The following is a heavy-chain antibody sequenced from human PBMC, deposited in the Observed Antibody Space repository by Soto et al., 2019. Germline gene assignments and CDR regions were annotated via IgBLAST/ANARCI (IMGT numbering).Heavy chain of an antibody. V-gene: IGHV3-15*07. J-gene: IGHJ3*02. CDR2: IKSKTDGGTT. CDR1: GFTFSNAW. CDR3: TTETYSGSYYGDAFDI. Sequence: EVQLVESGGGLVKPGGSLRLSCAASGFTFSNAWMNWVRQAPGKGLEWVGRIKSKTDGGTTDYAAPVKGRFTISRYVSKNTLYLQMNSLKTEDTAVYYCTTETYSGSYYGDAFDIWGQGTMVTVSS. D-gene: IGHD1-26*01.